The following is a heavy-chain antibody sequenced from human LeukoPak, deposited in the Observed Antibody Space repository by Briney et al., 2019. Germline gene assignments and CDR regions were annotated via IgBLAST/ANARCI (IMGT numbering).Heavy chain of an antibody. CDR2: ISGSGGST. V-gene: IGHV3-23*01. J-gene: IGHJ4*02. CDR1: GFTFSSYA. CDR3: ARGPYYDFWSGYYSYFDY. Sequence: GGSLRLSCAASGFTFSSYAMSWVRQAPGKGLEWVSAISGSGGSTYYVDSVKGRFTISRDNSKNTLYLQMNSLRAEDTAVFYCARGPYYDFWSGYYSYFDYWGQGTLVTVSS. D-gene: IGHD3-3*01.